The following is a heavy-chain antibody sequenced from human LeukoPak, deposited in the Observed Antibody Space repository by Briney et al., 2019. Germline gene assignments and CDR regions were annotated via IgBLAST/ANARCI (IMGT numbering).Heavy chain of an antibody. V-gene: IGHV3-15*01. CDR2: IKSKTDGGTT. CDR1: GFTFSNAW. Sequence: GGSLRLSCAASGFTFSNAWMSWVRQAPGKGLEWVGRIKSKTDGGTTDYAAPVKGRFTISRDDSKNTLHLQMNSLKTEDTAVYYCTTGFYDYVWGSYRYTDYWGQGTLVTVSS. CDR3: TTGFYDYVWGSYRYTDY. J-gene: IGHJ4*02. D-gene: IGHD3-16*02.